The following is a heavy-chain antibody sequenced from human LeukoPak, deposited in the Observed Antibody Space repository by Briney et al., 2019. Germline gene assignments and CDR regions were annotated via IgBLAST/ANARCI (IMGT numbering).Heavy chain of an antibody. CDR3: AREQWLVSNWFDP. CDR1: GFTVSSNY. Sequence: GGSLRLSCAASGFTVSSNYMSWVRQAPGKGLEWVSVIYSGGSTYYADSVKGRFTISRDNSKNTLYLQMNSLRAEDTAVYYCAREQWLVSNWFDPWGQGTLVTVSS. J-gene: IGHJ5*02. D-gene: IGHD6-19*01. V-gene: IGHV3-66*01. CDR2: IYSGGST.